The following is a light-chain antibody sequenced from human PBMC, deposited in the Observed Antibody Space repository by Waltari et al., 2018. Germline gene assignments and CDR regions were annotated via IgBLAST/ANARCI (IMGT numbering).Light chain of an antibody. CDR2: AVY. Sequence: QSALTQPAAVSGSAGQSITISCTGTSSDVGASTLIPWYQQYPGKAPTLMIYAVYKRPSGVSDRFSGSKSDNTASLTISGLQAEDEADYYCCSYAGRSTLVFGGGTKLTVL. J-gene: IGLJ2*01. V-gene: IGLV2-23*02. CDR1: SSDVGASTL. CDR3: CSYAGRSTLV.